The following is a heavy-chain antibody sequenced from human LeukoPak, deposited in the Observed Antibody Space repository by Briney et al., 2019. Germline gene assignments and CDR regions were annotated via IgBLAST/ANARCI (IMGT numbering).Heavy chain of an antibody. V-gene: IGHV3-21*01. Sequence: GGSLRLSCAASGFTFSCYSMNWVRQAPGKGLEWVSSISSSSSYIYYADSVKGRFTISRDNAKNSLYLQMNSLRAEDTAVYYCARDPGIAVAGHNDYWGQGTLVTVSS. CDR1: GFTFSCYS. D-gene: IGHD6-19*01. CDR3: ARDPGIAVAGHNDY. CDR2: ISSSSSYI. J-gene: IGHJ4*02.